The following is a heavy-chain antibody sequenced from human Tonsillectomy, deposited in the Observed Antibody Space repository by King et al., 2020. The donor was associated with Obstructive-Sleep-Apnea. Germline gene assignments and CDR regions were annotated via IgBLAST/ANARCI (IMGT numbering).Heavy chain of an antibody. Sequence: VQLVQSGGGLVKPGGSLRLSCAASEFTFSSYSMNWVRQAPGKGLEWVSSISSSSNYIYYADSVKGRFTISRDNAKNSLYLQMNNLRAEDTAVYYCARGLIPDIVVVVAALTQTLDAFDIWGQGTMVTVSS. J-gene: IGHJ3*02. CDR3: ARGLIPDIVVVVAALTQTLDAFDI. V-gene: IGHV3-21*01. D-gene: IGHD2-15*01. CDR2: ISSSSNYI. CDR1: EFTFSSYS.